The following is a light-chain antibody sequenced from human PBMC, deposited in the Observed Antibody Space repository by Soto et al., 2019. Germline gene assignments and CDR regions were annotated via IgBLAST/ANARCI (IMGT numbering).Light chain of an antibody. CDR1: QSVNTY. CDR3: QQTSAAPFT. Sequence: DVQMTQSPSSLSASGVDRVTITGRASQSVNTYLNWYQQRPGQAPQLLIFTASSFQGGVPARFSASGSRTDFPLTISSLQPDDFVTYYCQQTSAAPFTFGHGTKVD. CDR2: TAS. J-gene: IGKJ3*01. V-gene: IGKV1-39*01.